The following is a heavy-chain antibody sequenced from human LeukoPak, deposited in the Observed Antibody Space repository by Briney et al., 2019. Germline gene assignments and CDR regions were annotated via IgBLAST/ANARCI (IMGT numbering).Heavy chain of an antibody. CDR1: GGTFSSYA. J-gene: IGHJ4*02. V-gene: IGHV1-69*01. CDR3: TRDSSYGLSDY. CDR2: IIPIFGTT. Sequence: SVKVSCKASGGTFSSYAISWVRQAPGRGLEWMGGIIPIFGTTNHAQKFQGRVAITADESTSTAYMELSSLRSEDTAVYYCTRDSSYGLSDYWGQGTLVTVSS. D-gene: IGHD4-17*01.